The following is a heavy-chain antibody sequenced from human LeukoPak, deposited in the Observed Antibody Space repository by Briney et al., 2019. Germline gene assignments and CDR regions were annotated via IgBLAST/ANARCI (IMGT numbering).Heavy chain of an antibody. V-gene: IGHV4-4*02. J-gene: IGHJ4*02. CDR3: ARDSNYPYYFDY. CDR2: IYYSGST. D-gene: IGHD4/OR15-4a*01. Sequence: SGTLSLTCAVSGGSISSSNWWSWVRQPPGKGLEWIGYIYYSGSTNYNPSLKSRVTISVDTSNNQFSLKLSSVTAADTAVYYCARDSNYPYYFDYWGQGTVVTVSS. CDR1: GGSISSSNW.